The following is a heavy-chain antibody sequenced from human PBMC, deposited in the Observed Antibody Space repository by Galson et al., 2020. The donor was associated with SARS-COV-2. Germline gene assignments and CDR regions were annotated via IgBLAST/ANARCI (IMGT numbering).Heavy chain of an antibody. V-gene: IGHV5-51*01. J-gene: IGHJ4*02. CDR2: IHPDDSHT. CDR3: ARRGEVADHFDS. CDR1: GYNFTSAW. D-gene: IGHD6-19*01. Sequence: ISCQTSGYNFTSAWIAWVRQMPGKGLEWVGIIHPDDSHTRYSPSFQGQVTISADKSISTAYLQWSSLKTSDTAMYFCARRGEVADHFDSWGQGTLVTVSS.